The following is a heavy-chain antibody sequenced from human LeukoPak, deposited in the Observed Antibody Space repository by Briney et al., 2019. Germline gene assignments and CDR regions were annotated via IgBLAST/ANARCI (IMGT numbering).Heavy chain of an antibody. Sequence: SETLSLTYAVSGGSFSRPFWSWIRPTPGKGLEWIGEIDHSGRTDYNPSLEGRVTMSVDTSKNQFSLRLTSVTAADTAVYFCARAERRINLARGVFGSHFDSWGQGTLVSVSS. D-gene: IGHD3-10*01. J-gene: IGHJ5*01. CDR1: GGSFSRPF. CDR2: IDHSGRT. V-gene: IGHV4-34*01. CDR3: ARAERRINLARGVFGSHFDS.